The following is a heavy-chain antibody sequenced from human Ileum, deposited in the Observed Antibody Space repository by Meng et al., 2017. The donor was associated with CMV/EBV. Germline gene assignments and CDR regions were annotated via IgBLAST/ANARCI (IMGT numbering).Heavy chain of an antibody. CDR2: IRYDGSKT. CDR3: AKDQIGGDSGSYR. V-gene: IGHV3-30*02. J-gene: IGHJ5*02. D-gene: IGHD1-26*01. Sequence: GGSLRLSCAASGFTFSSYGIHWLRQAPGKGLEWVAFIRYDGSKTFYAESVKGRFTISRDNSKNTVYLQMNSLRAEDTAVYYCAKDQIGGDSGSYRWGQGTLVTVSS. CDR1: GFTFSSYG.